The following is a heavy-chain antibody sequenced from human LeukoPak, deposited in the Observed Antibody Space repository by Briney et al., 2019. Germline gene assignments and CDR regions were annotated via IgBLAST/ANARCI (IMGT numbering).Heavy chain of an antibody. CDR2: IYPRDGST. V-gene: IGHV1-46*01. CDR3: ARDQEGFDC. CDR1: GYTFISNY. Sequence: ASVTVSCTASGYTFISNYIHWVRQAPGQGLEWMGMIYPRDGSTSYAQKFQGRVTVTRDTSTSTVHMELSGLRSEDTAVYYCARDQEGFDCWGQGTLVTVSS. J-gene: IGHJ4*02.